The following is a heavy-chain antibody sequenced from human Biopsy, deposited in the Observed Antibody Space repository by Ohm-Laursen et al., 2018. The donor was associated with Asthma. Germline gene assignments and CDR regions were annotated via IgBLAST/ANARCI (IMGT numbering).Heavy chain of an antibody. CDR2: IYSGGTS. J-gene: IGHJ4*02. D-gene: IGHD3-22*01. CDR3: ARGDSSNWSHYYFDH. V-gene: IGHV3-53*01. CDR1: GFAVSRDY. Sequence: SLRLSCTALGFAVSRDYMFWVRQAPGKGLEWVSVIYSGGTSHTADSVRGRFTISRDYSKNTLYLQMHSLRAEDTAVYYCARGDSSNWSHYYFDHWGQGTLVTVSS.